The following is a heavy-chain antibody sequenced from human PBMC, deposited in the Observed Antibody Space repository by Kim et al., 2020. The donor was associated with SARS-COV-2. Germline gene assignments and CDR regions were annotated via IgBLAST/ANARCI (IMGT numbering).Heavy chain of an antibody. D-gene: IGHD3-9*01. Sequence: SGSTYYNPSLKSRVTISVDTSKNQFSLKLSSVTAADTAVYYCAREGTGDYWGQGTLVTVSS. J-gene: IGHJ4*02. V-gene: IGHV4-39*02. CDR3: AREGTGDY. CDR2: SGST.